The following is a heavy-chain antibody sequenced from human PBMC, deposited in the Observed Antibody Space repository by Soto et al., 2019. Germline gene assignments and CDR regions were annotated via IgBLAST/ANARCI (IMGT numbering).Heavy chain of an antibody. J-gene: IGHJ4*02. CDR3: ARGSDDSSGYHYFDY. Sequence: SVKVACKASGGTFSSYAISWVRQAPGQGLEWMGGIIPIFGTANYAQKFQGRVTITADESTSTAYMELSSLRSEDTAVYYCARGSDDSSGYHYFDYWGQGTLVTVSS. CDR1: GGTFSSYA. V-gene: IGHV1-69*13. CDR2: IIPIFGTA. D-gene: IGHD3-22*01.